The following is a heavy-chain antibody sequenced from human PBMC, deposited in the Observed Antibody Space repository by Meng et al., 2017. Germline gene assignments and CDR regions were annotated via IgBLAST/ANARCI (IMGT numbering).Heavy chain of an antibody. CDR1: GGTTSGSNW. CDR2: IYHSGST. D-gene: IGHD6-19*01. Sequence: VALSQASPGLSQPAGTLSLTCAVAGGTTSGSNWWSWVRQPPGKGLECGVEIYHSGSTNYHPSLKSRVTISVDKSKNQFSRKLSSVTAADTAVYYSARDRGAVAGTNFDYWGQGTLVTVSS. J-gene: IGHJ4*02. CDR3: ARDRGAVAGTNFDY. V-gene: IGHV4-4*02.